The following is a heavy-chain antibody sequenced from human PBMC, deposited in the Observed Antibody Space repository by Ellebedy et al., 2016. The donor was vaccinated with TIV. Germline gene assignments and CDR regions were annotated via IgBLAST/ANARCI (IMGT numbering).Heavy chain of an antibody. D-gene: IGHD2-21*02. Sequence: PGGSLRLSCAASGFTFSSYGMHWVRQAPGKGLEWVAVIWYDGSNKYYADSVKGRFTISRDNSKNKLYLQMNSLRAEDTAVYYCARDGVAYCGGDCYFGAFDFWGQGTMVTVSS. CDR3: ARDGVAYCGGDCYFGAFDF. J-gene: IGHJ3*01. CDR1: GFTFSSYG. CDR2: IWYDGSNK. V-gene: IGHV3-33*01.